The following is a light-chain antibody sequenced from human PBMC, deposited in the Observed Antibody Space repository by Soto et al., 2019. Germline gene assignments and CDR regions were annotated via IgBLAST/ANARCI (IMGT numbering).Light chain of an antibody. V-gene: IGKV3-20*01. J-gene: IGKJ1*01. Sequence: EIVSTQSPGTLSVSPGERATLSCRASQSIFNHYLAWYQQQRGQAPRLLIYGASSRATGIPDRFSGSVSGADFTLTISRLEPEDFAVYYCHQYGSLPRTFGQGTKVDIK. CDR2: GAS. CDR1: QSIFNHY. CDR3: HQYGSLPRT.